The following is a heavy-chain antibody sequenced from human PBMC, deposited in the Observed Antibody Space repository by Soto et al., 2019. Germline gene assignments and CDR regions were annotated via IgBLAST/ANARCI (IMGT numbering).Heavy chain of an antibody. V-gene: IGHV4-31*03. CDR1: GGSISSGGYY. D-gene: IGHD3-3*01. CDR3: ASSGITIFGVVPGY. CDR2: IYYSGST. J-gene: IGHJ4*02. Sequence: PSETLSLTCTVSGGSISSGGYYWSWIRQHPGKGLEWIGYIYYSGSTYYNPSLKSRVTISVDTSKNQFSLKLSSVTAADTAVYYCASSGITIFGVVPGYWDQGTLVTVSS.